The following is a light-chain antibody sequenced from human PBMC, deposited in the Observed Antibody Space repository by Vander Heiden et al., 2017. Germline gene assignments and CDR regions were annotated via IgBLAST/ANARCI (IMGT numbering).Light chain of an antibody. CDR2: EVI. V-gene: IGLV2-8*01. CDR1: SSDVGGYIH. J-gene: IGLJ2*01. CDR3: SSITGGNNLV. Sequence: QSALTQPPSVSGSPGQSVTISCTGTSSDVGGYIHVSCDQQHTGKAPQLVIYEVIKRPSGVPDRFSGSKSSSTASLTVTGLQAEDEANYHCSSITGGNNLVFGGGTKLTVL.